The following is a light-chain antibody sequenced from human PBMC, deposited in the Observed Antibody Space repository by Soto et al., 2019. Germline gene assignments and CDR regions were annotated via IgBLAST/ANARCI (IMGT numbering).Light chain of an antibody. CDR1: SSNIGAGYD. CDR3: RSYDSSLGGRGGV. Sequence: QSVLTQPPSVSGAPGQRVTISCTGSSSNIGAGYDVHWYQQLPGTAPKLLIYGNSNRPSGVPDRFSGSKSGTSASLAIAGLQAEDEADYYCRSYDSSLGGRGGVFGGGTKLAVL. CDR2: GNS. V-gene: IGLV1-40*01. J-gene: IGLJ2*01.